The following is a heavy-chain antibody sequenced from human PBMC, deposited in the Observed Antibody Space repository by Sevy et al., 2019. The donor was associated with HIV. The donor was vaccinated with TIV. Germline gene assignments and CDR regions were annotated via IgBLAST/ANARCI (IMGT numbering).Heavy chain of an antibody. J-gene: IGHJ4*02. CDR3: AKLGIVGATKAHYFDY. Sequence: GGSLRLSCAASGFSFSSYGMHWVRQAPGKGLELVAVISYDGSNKYYADSVKGRFTISRDNSKNTLYLQMNSLRAEDTAVYYCAKLGIVGATKAHYFDYWGQGALVTVSS. CDR2: ISYDGSNK. D-gene: IGHD1-26*01. V-gene: IGHV3-30*18. CDR1: GFSFSSYG.